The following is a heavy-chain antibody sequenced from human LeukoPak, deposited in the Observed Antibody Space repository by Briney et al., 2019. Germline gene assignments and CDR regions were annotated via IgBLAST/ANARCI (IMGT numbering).Heavy chain of an antibody. D-gene: IGHD6-19*01. V-gene: IGHV4-4*02. J-gene: IGHJ3*02. CDR1: GGSISSSNW. Sequence: PSGTLSLTCAVSGGSISSSNWWSWVRQFPGKGLEWMGYIYYTGSTNYNPSLKSRVTISVDTSKNQFSLRLSSVTAADTAVYYCARPYTSGYRGAFDIWGQGTMVTVSS. CDR2: IYYTGST. CDR3: ARPYTSGYRGAFDI.